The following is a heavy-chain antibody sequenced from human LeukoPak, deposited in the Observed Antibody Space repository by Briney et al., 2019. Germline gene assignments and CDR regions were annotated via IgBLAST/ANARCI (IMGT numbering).Heavy chain of an antibody. CDR3: ARGVQLWSPGYMDV. V-gene: IGHV4-59*01. J-gene: IGHJ6*03. CDR1: GGSISNYY. D-gene: IGHD5-18*01. Sequence: SETLSLTCTVSGGSISNYYWSWIRQPPGKGLEWIGYIYYSGSTNYNPSLKSRVTISVDTSKNQFSLKLSSVTAADTAVYYCARGVQLWSPGYMDVWGKGTTVTVSS. CDR2: IYYSGST.